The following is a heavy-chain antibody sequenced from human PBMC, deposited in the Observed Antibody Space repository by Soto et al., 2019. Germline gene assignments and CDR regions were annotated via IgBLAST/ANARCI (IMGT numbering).Heavy chain of an antibody. D-gene: IGHD4-17*01. CDR1: GGSISNGGYS. Sequence: SETLSLTCTVSGGSISNGGYSWSWIRQHPGKGLECIGYIYYSGRTTYNPALKSRVAISEDTSKNQFSLKLSSVTAADTAVYYCARIEDYGDYVFEYWGQGTLVTVSS. CDR3: ARIEDYGDYVFEY. J-gene: IGHJ4*02. V-gene: IGHV4-31*03. CDR2: IYYSGRT.